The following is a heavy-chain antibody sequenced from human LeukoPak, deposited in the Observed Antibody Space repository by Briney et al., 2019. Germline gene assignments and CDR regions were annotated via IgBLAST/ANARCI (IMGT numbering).Heavy chain of an antibody. V-gene: IGHV3-7*01. J-gene: IGHJ4*02. CDR3: STSPGTSDY. D-gene: IGHD3-10*01. CDR2: IKQDGSEK. Sequence: GGSLRLSCAASGFTFSTYWMSWVRQAPGKGLEWVANIKQDGSEKYYVDSVKGRFTISRDNAKNSLFLQMNNLRAEDTAVYYCSTSPGTSDYWGQGTLVTVSS. CDR1: GFTFSTYW.